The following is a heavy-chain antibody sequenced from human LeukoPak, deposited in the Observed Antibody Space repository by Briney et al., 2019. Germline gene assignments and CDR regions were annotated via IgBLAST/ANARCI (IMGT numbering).Heavy chain of an antibody. CDR2: IYSAGST. J-gene: IGHJ4*02. CDR3: ARVDRNSSGYRY. Sequence: GGSLRLSCAASGFIVSSNYMSWVRQAPGKGLEWVSVIYSAGSTYYADSVKGRFTMSRDDSKNTVYLQMNSLRVEDTAVYYCARVDRNSSGYRYWGQGTLVTVSA. CDR1: GFIVSSNY. V-gene: IGHV3-53*01. D-gene: IGHD6-13*01.